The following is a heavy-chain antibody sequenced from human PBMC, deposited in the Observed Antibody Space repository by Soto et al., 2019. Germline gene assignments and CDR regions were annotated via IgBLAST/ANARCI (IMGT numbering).Heavy chain of an antibody. V-gene: IGHV3-9*01. J-gene: IGHJ6*02. CDR2: ISWNSGSI. Sequence: GGSLRLSCAASGFTFDDYAMHWVRQAPGKGLEWVSGISWNSGSIGYADSVKGRFTISRDNAKNSLYLQMNSLRAEDTALYYCAKDLGTGAPYSYYGMDVWGQGTTVTVSS. CDR1: GFTFDDYA. CDR3: AKDLGTGAPYSYYGMDV. D-gene: IGHD7-27*01.